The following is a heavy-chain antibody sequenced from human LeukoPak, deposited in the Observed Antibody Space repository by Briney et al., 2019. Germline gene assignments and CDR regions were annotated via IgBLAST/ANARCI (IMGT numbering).Heavy chain of an antibody. J-gene: IGHJ4*02. D-gene: IGHD3-22*01. CDR2: IRNKANSYVT. CDR1: GFIFSGSA. CDR3: IRDSSGYSDLFDY. V-gene: IGHV3-73*01. Sequence: PGGSLKLSCAASGFIFSGSAMHWGRQASGKGLEWVCRIRNKANSYVTAYAASVKGRFTIARDDSKNTAYLQMNSLKIEDPAVYYCIRDSSGYSDLFDYWGQGTLVTVSS.